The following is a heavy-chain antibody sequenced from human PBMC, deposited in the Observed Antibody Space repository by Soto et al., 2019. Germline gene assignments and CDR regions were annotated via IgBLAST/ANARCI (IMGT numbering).Heavy chain of an antibody. J-gene: IGHJ6*03. Sequence: VQLVESGGGLVQPGGSLRLSCAASGFTFSSYAMHWVRQAPGKGLEYVSAISSNGGSTYYANSVKGRFTISRDNSKNTLYLQMGSLRAEDMAVYYCARGNGLISSSTSPYYMDVWGKGTTVTVSS. CDR1: GFTFSSYA. D-gene: IGHD2-2*01. CDR3: ARGNGLISSSTSPYYMDV. CDR2: ISSNGGST. V-gene: IGHV3-64*01.